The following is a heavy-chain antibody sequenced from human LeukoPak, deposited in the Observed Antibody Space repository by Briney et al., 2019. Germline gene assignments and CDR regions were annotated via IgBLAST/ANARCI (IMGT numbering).Heavy chain of an antibody. D-gene: IGHD6-13*01. Sequence: ASVKVSCKVSGYTLTELSMHWVRQAPGKGLEWMGGFDPEDGETIQGRVTMTRDTSISTAYMELSRLRSDDTAVYYCARNGQQLVPGWFDPWGQGTLVTVSS. CDR3: ARNGQQLVPGWFDP. CDR1: GYTLTELS. V-gene: IGHV1-24*01. J-gene: IGHJ5*02. CDR2: FDPEDGET.